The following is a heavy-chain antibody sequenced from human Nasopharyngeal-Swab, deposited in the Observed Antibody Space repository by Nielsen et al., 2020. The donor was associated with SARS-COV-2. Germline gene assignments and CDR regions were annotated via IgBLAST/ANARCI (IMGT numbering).Heavy chain of an antibody. V-gene: IGHV4-4*07. CDR2: IYTSGST. CDR3: AREITIFYYGMDV. Sequence: GSLRLSCTVSGGSISSYYWSWIRQPAGKGLERIGRIYTSGSTNYNPSLKSRVTMSVDTSKNQFSLKLSSVTAADTAVYYCAREITIFYYGMDVWGQGTTVTVSS. CDR1: GGSISSYY. D-gene: IGHD3-3*01. J-gene: IGHJ6*02.